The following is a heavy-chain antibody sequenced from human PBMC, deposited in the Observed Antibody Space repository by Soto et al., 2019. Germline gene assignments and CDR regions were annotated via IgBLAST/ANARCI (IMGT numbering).Heavy chain of an antibody. V-gene: IGHV3-30*18. Sequence: GGSLRVSCVASGFTCSSYGIHWVRQAPGKGLEXVAVXXXDXSXXXYXXXXKGRFTISRDNSKNTLYLQMDSLRPEHTAVYYCAKEITVAGDFDYWGHGTLVTVSS. CDR2: XXXDXSXX. J-gene: IGHJ4*01. CDR1: GFTCSSYG. D-gene: IGHD6-19*01. CDR3: AKEITVAGDFDY.